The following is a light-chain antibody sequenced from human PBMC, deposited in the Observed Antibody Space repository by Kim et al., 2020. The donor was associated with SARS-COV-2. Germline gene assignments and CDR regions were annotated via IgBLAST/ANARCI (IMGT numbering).Light chain of an antibody. J-gene: IGLJ3*02. CDR2: VSRDGTR. CDR3: QTWGAGFRV. V-gene: IGLV4-69*02. CDR1: IGHREYD. Sequence: ASVWLTCGLGIGHREYDIAWHKQQPGKGPRYLMKVSRDGTRNKWDGIPDRFSGCFSGAEPYLTISSLQSEYVADYYGQTWGAGFRVFGGGTRLTVL.